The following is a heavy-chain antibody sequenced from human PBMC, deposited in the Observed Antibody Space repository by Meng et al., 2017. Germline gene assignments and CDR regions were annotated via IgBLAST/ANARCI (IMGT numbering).Heavy chain of an antibody. Sequence: GGSRRLSCGGSGFTFSNYWMHWVRQAPGKGLVWVSRINNDGSDTAYADSVKGRFTISRDNAKNTQFLQMNSLRAEDTAVYYCARGEYHFESSGYYTHWGQGTLVTVSS. J-gene: IGHJ4*02. CDR2: INNDGSDT. CDR1: GFTFSNYW. CDR3: ARGEYHFESSGYYTH. D-gene: IGHD3-22*01. V-gene: IGHV3-74*01.